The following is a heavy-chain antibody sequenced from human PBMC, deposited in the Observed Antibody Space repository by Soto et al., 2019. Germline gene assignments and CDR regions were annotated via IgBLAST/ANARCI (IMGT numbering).Heavy chain of an antibody. V-gene: IGHV1-18*01. J-gene: IGHJ4*02. CDR2: ISAYNDHT. D-gene: IGHD3-22*01. CDR3: ARHPDYHDSGGYYFFDY. Sequence: QVQLVQSGTEVKKPGASVKVSCKTSGYTFSSYGISWVRQAPGQGLEWMGWISAYNDHTKYTQNLQGRVTMTTDTSTTIVYMELRSLRSDDTAVYYCARHPDYHDSGGYYFFDYWGQGTLVTVSS. CDR1: GYTFSSYG.